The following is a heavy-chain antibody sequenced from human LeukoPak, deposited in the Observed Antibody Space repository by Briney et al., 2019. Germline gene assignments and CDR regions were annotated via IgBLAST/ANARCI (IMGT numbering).Heavy chain of an antibody. D-gene: IGHD3-10*01. CDR1: GYTFTSYD. J-gene: IGHJ5*02. V-gene: IGHV1-8*03. CDR2: MNPNSGNT. Sequence: AASVKVSCKASGYTFTSYDIHWVRQATGQGLEWMGWMNPNSGNTGYEQKFQGRVTITRNTSISTAYMELSSLRSEDTAVYYCARAPRVTMVRGVIYWFDPWGQGTLVTVSS. CDR3: ARAPRVTMVRGVIYWFDP.